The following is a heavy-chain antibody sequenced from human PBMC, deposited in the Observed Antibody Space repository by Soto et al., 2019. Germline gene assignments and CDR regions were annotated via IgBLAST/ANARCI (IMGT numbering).Heavy chain of an antibody. CDR2: VYYTGST. V-gene: IGHV4-59*01. CDR1: GGCISGSY. D-gene: IGHD6-19*01. CDR3: ARSVAVPGAHIDY. J-gene: IGHJ4*02. Sequence: SETLSLTCSVSGGCISGSYCSWIRQSPGKGLEWLGYVYYTGSTNYSPSLRSRVSISVDTSKNEFSLRLSSVTAADTAVYFCARSVAVPGAHIDYWGQGTQVTVSS.